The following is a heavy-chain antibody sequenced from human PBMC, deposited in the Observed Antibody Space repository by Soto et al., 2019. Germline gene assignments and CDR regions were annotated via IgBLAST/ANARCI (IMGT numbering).Heavy chain of an antibody. CDR2: IYYSGST. Sequence: SETLSLTCTVSGGSISSGDYYWSWIRQPPGKGLEWIGYIYYSGSTYYNPSLKSRVTISVDTSKNQFSLKLSSVTAADTAVYYFARDSTPAATDYYYGMDVWGQGTTVTVSS. CDR1: GGSISSGDYY. D-gene: IGHD2-2*01. J-gene: IGHJ6*02. CDR3: ARDSTPAATDYYYGMDV. V-gene: IGHV4-30-4*01.